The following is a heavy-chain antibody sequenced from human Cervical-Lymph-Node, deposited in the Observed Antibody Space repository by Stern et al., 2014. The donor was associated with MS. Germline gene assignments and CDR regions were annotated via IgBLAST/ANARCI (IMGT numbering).Heavy chain of an antibody. CDR1: EYNFNTHW. D-gene: IGHD1-1*01. V-gene: IGHV5-51*03. J-gene: IGHJ5*02. CDR2: IYPGNSDT. CDR3: ARHGGPNWNPEAHSWFDT. Sequence: EVQLVQSGAEVKKPGESLKISCKGSEYNFNTHWIAWVRQMPGKGLEWLGNIYPGNSDTRYNPSLQGQVSISADKSITTAYLHFSSLKASDSAMYFCARHGGPNWNPEAHSWFDTWGQGTLVTVSS.